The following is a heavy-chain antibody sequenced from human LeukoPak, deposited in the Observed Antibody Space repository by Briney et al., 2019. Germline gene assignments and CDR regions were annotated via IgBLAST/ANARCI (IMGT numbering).Heavy chain of an antibody. J-gene: IGHJ4*02. CDR2: IYTSGST. CDR3: ARDHDNSYGYYFDY. V-gene: IGHV4-4*07. D-gene: IGHD5-18*01. Sequence: SETLSLTCTVSGGSISSYYWSWIRQPAGKGLEWIGRIYTSGSTNYNPSLKSRVTISVDKSKNQFSLKLSSVTAADTAVYYCARDHDNSYGYYFDYWGQGTLATVSP. CDR1: GGSISSYY.